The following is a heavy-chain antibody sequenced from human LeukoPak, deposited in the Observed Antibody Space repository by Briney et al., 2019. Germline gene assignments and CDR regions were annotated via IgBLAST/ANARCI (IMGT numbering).Heavy chain of an antibody. V-gene: IGHV4-34*01. CDR2: INHSGST. CDR1: GGSFSGYY. Sequence: SETLSLTCAVYGGSFSGYYWSWIRQPPGKGLEWIGEINHSGSTNYNLSLKSRVTISVDTSKNQFSLKLSSVTAADTAVYYCARGAGIAYWFDPWGQGTLVTVSS. D-gene: IGHD6-13*01. CDR3: ARGAGIAYWFDP. J-gene: IGHJ5*02.